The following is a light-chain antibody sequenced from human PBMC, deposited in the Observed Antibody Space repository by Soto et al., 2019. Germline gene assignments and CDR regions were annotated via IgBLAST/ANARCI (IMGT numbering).Light chain of an antibody. V-gene: IGLV2-14*01. CDR3: SSYVTSGTLV. CDR1: SSDIGGSDY. J-gene: IGLJ3*02. CDR2: EVS. Sequence: SVLTQAASVSGSPGQSITISCTGTSSDIGGSDYVSWYQKHPGKAPKVIIYEVSDRPSGVSDRFSGSKSGNTASLTISGLQAEDEADYYCSSYVTSGTLVFGGGTKVTVL.